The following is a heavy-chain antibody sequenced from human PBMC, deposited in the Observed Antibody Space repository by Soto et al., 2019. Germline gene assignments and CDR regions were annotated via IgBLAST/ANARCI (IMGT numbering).Heavy chain of an antibody. Sequence: QVLLQESGPGLVKPSQTLSLTCVVSGGYISSGDYYWSWIRQPPGKGLEWIGYSYYSGNTDYNPSLKSRASISVDTSKTQFSLKLSSVTAADTAVYYCASTGSPTWFHPWGQGTLVTVSS. CDR2: SYYSGNT. CDR1: GGYISSGDYY. CDR3: ASTGSPTWFHP. J-gene: IGHJ5*02. V-gene: IGHV4-30-4*01.